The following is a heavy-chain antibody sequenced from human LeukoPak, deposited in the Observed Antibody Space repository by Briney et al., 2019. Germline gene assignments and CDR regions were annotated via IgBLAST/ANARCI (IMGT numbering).Heavy chain of an antibody. CDR1: GFTFDDYA. Sequence: GGSLRLSCAASGFTFDDYAMHWVRQAPGKGLEWVSGISWNSGSIGYADSVKGRFTISRDNAKNSLYLQMNSLRAEDTALYYCATLSGSYDYWGQGTLVTVSS. V-gene: IGHV3-9*01. CDR3: ATLSGSYDY. J-gene: IGHJ4*02. D-gene: IGHD3-10*01. CDR2: ISWNSGSI.